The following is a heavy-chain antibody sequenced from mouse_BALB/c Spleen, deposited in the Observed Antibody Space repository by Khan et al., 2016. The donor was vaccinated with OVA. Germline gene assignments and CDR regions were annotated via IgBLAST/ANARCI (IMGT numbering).Heavy chain of an antibody. CDR2: ISYDGSD. Sequence: EVKLLESGPGLVKPSQSLSLTCSVTGYSITSGYYWNWIRHFPGNKLEWMGYISYDGSDKCNPSLKNRFSIPRDTSKKQFFLKLKSVTTAETATYYLASGARATYYVVYWGQGTSLAVSS. V-gene: IGHV3-6*02. CDR3: ASGARATYYVVY. J-gene: IGHJ2*03. CDR1: GYSITSGYY. D-gene: IGHD3-1*01.